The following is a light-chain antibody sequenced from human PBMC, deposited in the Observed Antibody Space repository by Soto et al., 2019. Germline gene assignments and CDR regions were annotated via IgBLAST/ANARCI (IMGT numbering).Light chain of an antibody. Sequence: DIQMTQSPSTLSASVGDRVTITCRASQSISGWLAWYQQKPGKAPDLLIYRASNLESGVPSRFSGSGSGTEFYLTISSLQPDDFATYYCQQYNSYPLTFGPGTIVDIK. CDR1: QSISGW. V-gene: IGKV1-5*03. J-gene: IGKJ3*01. CDR3: QQYNSYPLT. CDR2: RAS.